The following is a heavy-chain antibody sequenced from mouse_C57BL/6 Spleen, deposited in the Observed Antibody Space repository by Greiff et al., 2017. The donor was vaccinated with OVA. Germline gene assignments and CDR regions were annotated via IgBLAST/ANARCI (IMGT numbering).Heavy chain of an antibody. J-gene: IGHJ2*01. CDR3: ARSYYSTHFDY. Sequence: VQLQQPGAELVKPGASVKLSCKASGYTFTSYWMQWVKQRPGQGLEWIGEIDPSDSYTNYNQKFKGKATLTVETSSSTAYMQLSSLTSEDSAVYYCARSYYSTHFDYWGQGTTLTVSS. CDR2: IDPSDSYT. CDR1: GYTFTSYW. D-gene: IGHD2-5*01. V-gene: IGHV1-50*01.